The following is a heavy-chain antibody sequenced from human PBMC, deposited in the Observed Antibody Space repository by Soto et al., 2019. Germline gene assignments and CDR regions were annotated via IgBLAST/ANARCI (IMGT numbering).Heavy chain of an antibody. CDR2: INAGNGNT. CDR1: GYTFTSYA. Sequence: QVQLVQSGAEVKKPGASVKVSCKASGYTFTSYAMHWVRQAPGQRLEWMGWINAGNGNTKYSQRFQGRVTINRDTSGRTAYKELSSLRSEDTAVYYCAGGVVVVPAAISHMDVWGKGTTGTVSS. D-gene: IGHD2-2*01. V-gene: IGHV1-3*01. J-gene: IGHJ6*03. CDR3: AGGVVVVPAAISHMDV.